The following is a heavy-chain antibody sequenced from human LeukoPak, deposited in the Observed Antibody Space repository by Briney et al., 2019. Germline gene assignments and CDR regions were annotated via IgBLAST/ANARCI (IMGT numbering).Heavy chain of an antibody. CDR3: ARESVSIRRLVTSNNHYYYYYMDV. V-gene: IGHV3-30*02. CDR1: GFTFSSYG. CDR2: IRYDGSNK. Sequence: GGSLRLSCAASGFTFSSYGMHWVRQAPGKGLEWVAFIRYDGSNKYYADSVKGRFTISRDNSKNTLYLQMNNLRAEDTAVYYCARESVSIRRLVTSNNHYYYYYMDVWGKGTTVTVSS. D-gene: IGHD6-19*01. J-gene: IGHJ6*03.